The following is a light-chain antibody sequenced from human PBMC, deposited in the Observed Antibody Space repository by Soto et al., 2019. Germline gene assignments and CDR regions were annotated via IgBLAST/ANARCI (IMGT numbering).Light chain of an antibody. CDR3: QSYDSTLSARYV. J-gene: IGLJ1*01. CDR1: SSNIGAGSD. Sequence: QPVLTQPPSVSGAPGQRVTISCTGSSSNIGAGSDVHWYQQRPGTAPKLLIFGNTNRPSGVPDRFSGSKSGTSASLAITGLQAEDEGDYYCQSYDSTLSARYVFGTGTKLTVL. CDR2: GNT. V-gene: IGLV1-40*01.